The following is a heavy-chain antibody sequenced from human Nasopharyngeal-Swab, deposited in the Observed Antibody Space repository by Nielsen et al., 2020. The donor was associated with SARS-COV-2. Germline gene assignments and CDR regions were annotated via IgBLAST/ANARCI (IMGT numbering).Heavy chain of an antibody. CDR3: ARGCDTDCFRVDS. D-gene: IGHD2-21*02. Sequence: VVVGLSLNRSVMIWVSQAPGKGLEWVSGISASGRATYYADSVEGRLTISRDNSRNTLSLQMNNLRAEDTATYYCARGCDTDCFRVDSWGQGTLVTVSS. CDR1: GLSLNRSV. J-gene: IGHJ4*02. V-gene: IGHV3-23*01. CDR2: ISASGRAT.